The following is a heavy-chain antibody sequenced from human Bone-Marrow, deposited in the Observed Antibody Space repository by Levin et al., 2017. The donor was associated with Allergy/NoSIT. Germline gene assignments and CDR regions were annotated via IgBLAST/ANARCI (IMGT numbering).Heavy chain of an antibody. Sequence: LGASVKVSCWASEYTFTDYYIHWVRQAPGQGLEWMGSLNYNSGATLYAQKFQGRVTMTGDTSIRTVYMELRRLTSDDTAVYYCVRGLAIGPWGQGALVTVSS. D-gene: IGHD2-21*01. V-gene: IGHV1-2*03. CDR3: VRGLAIGP. CDR2: LNYNSGAT. CDR1: EYTFTDYY. J-gene: IGHJ5*02.